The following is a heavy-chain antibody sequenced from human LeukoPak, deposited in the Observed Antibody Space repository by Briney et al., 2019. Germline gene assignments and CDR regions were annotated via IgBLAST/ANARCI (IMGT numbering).Heavy chain of an antibody. CDR2: IKQDGSEK. D-gene: IGHD6-25*01. Sequence: GGSLRLSCAASGFTFSSYWMSWVRQAPGKGLEWVANIKQDGSEKYYVDSVKGRFTISRDNAKNSLYLQMNSLRAEDTAVYYCARVNGYPPYYFDYWGQGTQVTVSS. CDR1: GFTFSSYW. V-gene: IGHV3-7*01. J-gene: IGHJ4*02. CDR3: ARVNGYPPYYFDY.